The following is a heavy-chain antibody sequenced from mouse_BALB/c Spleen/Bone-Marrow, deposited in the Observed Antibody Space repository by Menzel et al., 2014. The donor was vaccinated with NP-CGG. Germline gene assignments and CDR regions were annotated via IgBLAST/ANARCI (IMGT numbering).Heavy chain of an antibody. J-gene: IGHJ1*01. CDR2: LSSGSSTI. D-gene: IGHD2-1*01. V-gene: IGHV5-17*02. Sequence: EVQRVESGGGLVQPGGSRKLSCAASGFTFSSFGMHWVRQAPEKGLEWVAYLSSGSSTIYYADTVKGRFTISRDNPKNTLFLQMTSLRSEDTAMYYCARYYGNYSGYFDVWGAGTTFTVSS. CDR3: ARYYGNYSGYFDV. CDR1: GFTFSSFG.